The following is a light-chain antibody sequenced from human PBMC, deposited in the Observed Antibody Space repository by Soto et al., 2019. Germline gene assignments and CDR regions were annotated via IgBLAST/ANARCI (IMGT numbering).Light chain of an antibody. CDR1: QSVSSSY. J-gene: IGKJ1*01. CDR3: QQYGSSPWT. V-gene: IGKV3-20*01. CDR2: GAS. Sequence: EIVLTLSPGTLSLSPGERATLSCRASQSVSSSYLAWYQQKPGQAPRPLIYGASSRAIGIPDRFSGSGSGTDFTLTISRLEPEDFAVYYCQQYGSSPWTFGQGTQGGYQ.